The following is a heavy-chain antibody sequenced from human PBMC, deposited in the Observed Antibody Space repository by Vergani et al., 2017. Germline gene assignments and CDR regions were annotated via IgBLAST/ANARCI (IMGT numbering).Heavy chain of an antibody. CDR3: ARGPSLHYYYMDV. J-gene: IGHJ6*03. Sequence: QVQLQQWGAGLLRPSETLSLTCAVYGGSFSGSYWSWIRQLPGKGLEWIGEINHSGSTNYNPSLKSRVTISVATSKNQFSLKLSSVTAADTAVYYCARGPSLHYYYMDVWGKGTTVTVSS. CDR1: GGSFSGSY. CDR2: INHSGST. V-gene: IGHV4-34*01.